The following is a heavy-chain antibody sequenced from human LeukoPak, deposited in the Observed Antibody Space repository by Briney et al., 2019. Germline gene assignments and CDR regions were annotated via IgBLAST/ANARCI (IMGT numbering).Heavy chain of an antibody. Sequence: KPGGSLRLSCAASGFTFSDYNMRWIRQAPGKGLEWVSSISRSGSTKYYADSVKGRFTISRDNAKNSLYLQMNSLRAEDTAVYYCARDNGWELLDYWGQGTLVTVSS. D-gene: IGHD2-15*01. V-gene: IGHV3-11*04. CDR3: ARDNGWELLDY. CDR1: GFTFSDYN. CDR2: ISRSGSTK. J-gene: IGHJ4*02.